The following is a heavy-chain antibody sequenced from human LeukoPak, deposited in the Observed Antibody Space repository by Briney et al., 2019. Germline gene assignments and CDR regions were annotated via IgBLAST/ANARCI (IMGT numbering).Heavy chain of an antibody. CDR3: AKLRGACSSTSCYGDY. D-gene: IGHD2-2*01. V-gene: IGHV3-23*01. Sequence: GSLRLSCAASGLTFSNYAMSWVRQAPGKGLEWVSGISDSGGSTHYADSVKGRFIISRDNSKNTLYLQMNSLRAEDTAVYYCAKLRGACSSTSCYGDYWGQGTLVTVSS. CDR1: GLTFSNYA. CDR2: ISDSGGST. J-gene: IGHJ4*02.